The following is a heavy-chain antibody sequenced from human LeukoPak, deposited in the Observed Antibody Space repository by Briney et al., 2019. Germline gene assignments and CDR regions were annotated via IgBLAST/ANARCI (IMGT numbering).Heavy chain of an antibody. J-gene: IGHJ5*02. V-gene: IGHV4-34*01. CDR3: ARGGRYITMVRGVTHNWFDP. D-gene: IGHD3-10*01. CDR1: GGSFSGYY. Sequence: SETLSLTCAVYGGSFSGYYWSWIRQPPGEGLEWIGEINHSGSTNYNPSLKSRVTISVDTSKHQFSLKLSSVTAADTAVYYCARGGRYITMVRGVTHNWFDPWGQGTLVTVSS. CDR2: INHSGST.